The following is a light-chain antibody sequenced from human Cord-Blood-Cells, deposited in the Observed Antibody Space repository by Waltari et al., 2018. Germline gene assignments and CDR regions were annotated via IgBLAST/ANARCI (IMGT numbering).Light chain of an antibody. V-gene: IGKV3-11*01. J-gene: IGKJ4*01. CDR1: QSVSSY. CDR2: DAS. CDR3: QQRSNWPPLT. Sequence: EIVLTQSPATLSLSPGERATLSCRASQSVSSYLAWYQQKPGQAPRLLIYDASNRATGIPARFSGSGSGTDFTLTINSLEPEDFAVYYCQQRSNWPPLTFGGGTKVEIE.